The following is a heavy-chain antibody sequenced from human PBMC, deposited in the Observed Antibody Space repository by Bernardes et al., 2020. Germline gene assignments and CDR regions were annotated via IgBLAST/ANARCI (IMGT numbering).Heavy chain of an antibody. V-gene: IGHV4-34*01. CDR2: INHSGST. Sequence: SETLSLTCAVYGGSFSGYYWSWIRQPPGKGLEWIGEINHSGSTNYNPSLKSRVTISVDTSKNQFSLKLSSVTDADTAVYSCARGTSSGLHYFDYWGQGTLVTGSS. CDR1: GGSFSGYY. J-gene: IGHJ4*02. D-gene: IGHD3-22*01. CDR3: ARGTSSGLHYFDY.